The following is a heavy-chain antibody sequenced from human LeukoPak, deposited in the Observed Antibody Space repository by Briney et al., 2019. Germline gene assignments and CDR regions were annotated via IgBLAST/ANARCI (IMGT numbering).Heavy chain of an antibody. Sequence: PGGSLRLSCAASGFTFSSYGMIWVRQAPGKGLEWVSAISGSGGSTYYADSVKGRFTISRDNSKNTLYLQMNSLRAEDTAVYYCDILWFGELSQEANFDYWGQGTLVTVSS. CDR2: ISGSGGST. CDR3: DILWFGELSQEANFDY. V-gene: IGHV3-23*01. J-gene: IGHJ4*02. CDR1: GFTFSSYG. D-gene: IGHD3-10*01.